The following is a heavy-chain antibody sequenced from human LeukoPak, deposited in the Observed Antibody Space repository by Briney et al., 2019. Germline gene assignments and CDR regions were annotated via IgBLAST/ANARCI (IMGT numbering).Heavy chain of an antibody. Sequence: SETLSLTCTVSGGSISDYYWSWIRHPPARGLELMGYINYSESTNYNPSLKSRVTIPIDKSKNQFSLKVTSVTAAATAVYYCARLNGGYWGQGTLVSVSS. J-gene: IGHJ4*02. CDR1: GGSISDYY. D-gene: IGHD1-1*01. V-gene: IGHV4-59*08. CDR3: ARLNGGY. CDR2: INYSEST.